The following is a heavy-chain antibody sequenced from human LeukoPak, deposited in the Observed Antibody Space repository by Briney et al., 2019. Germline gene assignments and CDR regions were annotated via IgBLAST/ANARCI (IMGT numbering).Heavy chain of an antibody. CDR1: GGTFSSYA. Sequence: SVKVSCKASGGTFSSYAISWVRQAPGQGLEWMGGIIPIFGTANYAQKFQGRVTITADESTSTAYMELSSLRSEDTAVYYCARVASSSYYYYYYMDVRGKGTTVTVSS. J-gene: IGHJ6*03. V-gene: IGHV1-69*13. CDR2: IIPIFGTA. D-gene: IGHD6-6*01. CDR3: ARVASSSYYYYYYMDV.